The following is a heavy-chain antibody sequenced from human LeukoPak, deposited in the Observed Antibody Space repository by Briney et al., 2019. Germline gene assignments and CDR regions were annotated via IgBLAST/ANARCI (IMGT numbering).Heavy chain of an antibody. CDR3: AKDPSSSWYFDY. Sequence: GGSLRLSCAASGFTFSSYAMSWVRQAPGKGLEWVSAISGSGGSTYYADSVKGRFTISGDNSKNTLYLQMNSLRAEDTAVYYCAKDPSSSWYFDYWGQGTLVTVSS. D-gene: IGHD6-13*01. V-gene: IGHV3-23*01. CDR2: ISGSGGST. J-gene: IGHJ4*02. CDR1: GFTFSSYA.